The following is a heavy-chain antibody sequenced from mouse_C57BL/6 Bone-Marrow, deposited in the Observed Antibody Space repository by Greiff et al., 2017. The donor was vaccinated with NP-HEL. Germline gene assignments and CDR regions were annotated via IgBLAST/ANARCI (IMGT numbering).Heavy chain of an antibody. CDR2: FYPGSGSI. D-gene: IGHD2-4*01. V-gene: IGHV1-62-2*01. Sequence: QVQLQQSGAELVKPGASVKLSCKASGYTFTEYTIHWVKQRSGQGLEWIGWFYPGSGSIKYNEKFKDEATLTADKSSSTVYMELSRLTSEDSAVYFCARHEEGLDYDSAWFAYWGQGTLVTVSA. J-gene: IGHJ3*01. CDR3: ARHEEGLDYDSAWFAY. CDR1: GYTFTEYT.